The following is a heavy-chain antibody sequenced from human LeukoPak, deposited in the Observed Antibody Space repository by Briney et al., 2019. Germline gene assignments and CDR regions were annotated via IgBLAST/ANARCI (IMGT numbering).Heavy chain of an antibody. CDR3: ANSLVRVEFDY. J-gene: IGHJ4*02. CDR2: ISGSGGST. D-gene: IGHD3-3*01. CDR1: GFTFTSYA. Sequence: GGSLRLSCAASGFTFTSYAMSWVRQAPGKGLEWVSAISGSGGSTYYADSVKGRFTISRDNSKNTLYLQMNSLRAEDTAVYYCANSLVRVEFDYWGQGTLVTVSS. V-gene: IGHV3-23*01.